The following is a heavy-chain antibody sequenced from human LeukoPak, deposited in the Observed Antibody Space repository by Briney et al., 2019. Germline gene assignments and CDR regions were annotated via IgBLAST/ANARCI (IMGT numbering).Heavy chain of an antibody. Sequence: PGGSLRLSCAASGFTFSNYAMSWVRQAPGKGLEWVGNIKQDGSEKYYVDSVKGRFTISRDNAKNSLYLQVNSLRAEDTAVYYCARQVGASTTLDSWGQGTLVTVSS. J-gene: IGHJ4*02. CDR1: GFTFSNYA. D-gene: IGHD1-26*01. CDR3: ARQVGASTTLDS. V-gene: IGHV3-7*03. CDR2: IKQDGSEK.